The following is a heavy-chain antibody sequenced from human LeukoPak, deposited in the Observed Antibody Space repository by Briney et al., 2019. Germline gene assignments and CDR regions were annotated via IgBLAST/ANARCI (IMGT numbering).Heavy chain of an antibody. D-gene: IGHD6-6*01. CDR1: GFTFSSYG. V-gene: IGHV3-33*01. Sequence: GGSLRLSCAASGFTFSSYGMHWVRQAPGTGLEGVAVIWYDGSNKYYADSVKGRFTISRDNSKNTLYLQMNSLRAEDTAVYYCARETRSSSSRPLYYYMDVWGKGTTVTVSS. CDR2: IWYDGSNK. CDR3: ARETRSSSSRPLYYYMDV. J-gene: IGHJ6*03.